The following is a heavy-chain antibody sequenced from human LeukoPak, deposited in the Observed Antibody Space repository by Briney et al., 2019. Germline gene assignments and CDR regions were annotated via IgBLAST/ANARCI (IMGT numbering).Heavy chain of an antibody. Sequence: PGGSLRLSCAASGFTVSSNYMSWVRQAPGKGLEWISDIYSGGSTYYADSVKGRFTISRDNSKNTLYLQMNSLRAEDTAVYYCATGYNYGSLFDHWGQGTLVTVSS. CDR3: ATGYNYGSLFDH. V-gene: IGHV3-53*05. CDR2: IYSGGST. CDR1: GFTVSSNY. D-gene: IGHD5-18*01. J-gene: IGHJ4*02.